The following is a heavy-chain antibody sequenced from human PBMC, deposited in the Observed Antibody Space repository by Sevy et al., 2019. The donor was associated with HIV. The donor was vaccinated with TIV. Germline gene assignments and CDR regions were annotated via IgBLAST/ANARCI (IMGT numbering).Heavy chain of an antibody. J-gene: IGHJ6*02. D-gene: IGHD6-19*01. CDR2: ISSTSRII. V-gene: IGHV3-48*01. Sequence: GGSLRLSCAVSGFTFSSYSMNWVRQAPGKGLEWVSYISSTSRIIYYADSVKGRFTISRDNARNSLYLQMNSLRAEDTAVYYCARETLNGYSSGWYRPYGMDVWGQRTTVTVSS. CDR1: GFTFSSYS. CDR3: ARETLNGYSSGWYRPYGMDV.